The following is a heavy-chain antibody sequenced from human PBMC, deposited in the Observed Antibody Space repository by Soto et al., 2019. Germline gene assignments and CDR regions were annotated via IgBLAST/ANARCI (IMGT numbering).Heavy chain of an antibody. CDR2: ISGSGGKT. D-gene: IGHD3-3*01. CDR3: ARWSYLDY. J-gene: IGHJ4*02. V-gene: IGHV3-23*01. Sequence: GGSLRLSCAASGFSFGSYALSWVRQAPGKGLEWVSTISGSGGKTFYADSVKGRFSISRDTSQSTLYLQMNSLRADDTAMYYCARWSYLDYWGQGTRVTVSS. CDR1: GFSFGSYA.